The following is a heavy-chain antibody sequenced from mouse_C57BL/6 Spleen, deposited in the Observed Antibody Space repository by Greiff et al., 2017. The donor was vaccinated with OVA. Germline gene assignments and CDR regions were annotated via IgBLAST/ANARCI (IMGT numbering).Heavy chain of an antibody. CDR3: ARLMVTAYAMDY. CDR1: GFTFSSYG. CDR2: ISSGGSYT. Sequence: EVQGVESGGDLVKPGGSLKLSCAASGFTFSSYGMSCVRQTPDKRLEWVATISSGGSYTYYPDSVKGRFTISRDNAKNTLYLQMSSLKSEDTAMYYCARLMVTAYAMDYWGQGTSVTVSS. V-gene: IGHV5-6*01. J-gene: IGHJ4*01. D-gene: IGHD2-3*01.